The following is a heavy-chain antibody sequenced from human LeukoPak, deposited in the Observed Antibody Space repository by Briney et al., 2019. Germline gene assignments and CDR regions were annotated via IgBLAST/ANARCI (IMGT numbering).Heavy chain of an antibody. J-gene: IGHJ4*02. V-gene: IGHV3-53*01. Sequence: GVLRLSCAASGFTVSSNYMSWVRQAPGKGLEWVSVIYSGGSTYYADSVKGRFTISRDNSKNTLYLQMNSLRAEDTAVYYCYFKDSSGWADYFDYWGQGTLVTVSS. CDR3: YFKDSSGWADYFDY. CDR1: GFTVSSNY. D-gene: IGHD6-19*01. CDR2: IYSGGST.